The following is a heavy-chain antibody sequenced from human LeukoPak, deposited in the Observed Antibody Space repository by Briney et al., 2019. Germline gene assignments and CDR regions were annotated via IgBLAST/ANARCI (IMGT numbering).Heavy chain of an antibody. J-gene: IGHJ4*02. V-gene: IGHV4-59*01. D-gene: IGHD3-3*01. CDR2: VYYSGST. CDR3: ARGDFWSGYYYFDY. Sequence: SETLSLTCTVSGGSISSYYWSWIRQAPGKGLEWIGYVYYSGSTNYNPSLKSRVTISVDTSKNQFSLKLSSVTAADTAVYYCARGDFWSGYYYFDYWGQGTLVTVSS. CDR1: GGSISSYY.